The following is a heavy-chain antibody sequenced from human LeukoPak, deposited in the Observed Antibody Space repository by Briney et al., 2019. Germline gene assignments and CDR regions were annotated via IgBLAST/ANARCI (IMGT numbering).Heavy chain of an antibody. Sequence: GGSLRLSCAASGFTFSNAWMSWVRQAPGKGLEWVAFIRYDGSNKYYADSVKGRFTISRDNSKNTLYLQMNSLRAEDTAVYYCAKDRGGFSTSCHFDYWGQGTLVTVSS. CDR3: AKDRGGFSTSCHFDY. CDR2: IRYDGSNK. D-gene: IGHD2-2*01. CDR1: GFTFSNAW. J-gene: IGHJ4*02. V-gene: IGHV3-30*02.